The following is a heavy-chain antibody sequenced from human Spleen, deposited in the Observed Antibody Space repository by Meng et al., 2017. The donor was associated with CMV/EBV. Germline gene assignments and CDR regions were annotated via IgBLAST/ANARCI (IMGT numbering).Heavy chain of an antibody. J-gene: IGHJ4*02. CDR2: ISADNQNT. CDR1: GYTFTAYY. V-gene: IGHV1-18*04. Sequence: ASVKVSCKASGYTFTAYYMHWVRQAPGQGLEWMGWISADNQNTNLIQKFQGRITLTTDTSTSTAYMELRSLRSDDTAVYYCARGGDYGDFHDPFDYWGQGTLVTVSS. D-gene: IGHD4-17*01. CDR3: ARGGDYGDFHDPFDY.